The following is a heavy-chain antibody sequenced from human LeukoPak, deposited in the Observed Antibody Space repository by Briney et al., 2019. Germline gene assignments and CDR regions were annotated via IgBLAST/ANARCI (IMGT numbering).Heavy chain of an antibody. CDR1: GFTVSSNY. CDR2: IYSGGGT. V-gene: IGHV3-66*01. J-gene: IGHJ4*02. CDR3: VKVGKGVVVPAAIDY. D-gene: IGHD2-2*02. Sequence: GGSLRLSCAASGFTVSSNYMTWVRQAPGKGLEWVSVIYSGGGTYYADSVKGRFTISRDNSKNTLYLQMSSLRAEDTAVYYCVKVGKGVVVPAAIDYWGQGTLVTVSS.